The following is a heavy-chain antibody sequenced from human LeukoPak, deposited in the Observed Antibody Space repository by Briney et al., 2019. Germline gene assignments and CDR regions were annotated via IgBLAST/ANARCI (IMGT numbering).Heavy chain of an antibody. J-gene: IGHJ4*02. CDR2: IKSKSDGETK. CDR1: GFTFSNAW. D-gene: IGHD4-17*01. Sequence: PGGSLRLSCAGSGFTFSNAWMIWDRQAPGKGLEWIGRIKSKSDGETKDYAAAVKGRFTISRDDSENTLYLHMNSLKTEDTAVYYCTTSSDYARGGQGTLVTVSS. V-gene: IGHV3-15*01. CDR3: TTSSDYAR.